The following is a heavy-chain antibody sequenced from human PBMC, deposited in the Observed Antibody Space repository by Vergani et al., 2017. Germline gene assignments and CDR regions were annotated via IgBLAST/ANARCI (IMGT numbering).Heavy chain of an antibody. CDR3: ARTSHLEVTGYYPEDYYHGMDV. CDR2: IIPIFGTA. V-gene: IGHV1-69*01. CDR1: GGTFSSYA. Sequence: QVQLVQSGAEVKKPGSSVKVSCKASGGTFSSYAISWVRQAPGQGLEWMGGIIPIFGTANYAQKFQGRVTITADESTSTAYMELSSLRSEDTAVYYCARTSHLEVTGYYPEDYYHGMDVWGQGTTVTVSS. J-gene: IGHJ6*02. D-gene: IGHD3-9*01.